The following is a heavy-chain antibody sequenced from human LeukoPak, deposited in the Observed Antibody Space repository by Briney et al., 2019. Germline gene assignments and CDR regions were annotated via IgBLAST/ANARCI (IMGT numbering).Heavy chain of an antibody. Sequence: ASVKVSCKASGYTFTSYDINWVRQATGQGFEWTGWMNPNSGNTGYAQKFQGRVTMTRNTSISTAYMELSSLRSEDTAVYYCARGRSGRIRGYNWFDPWGQGTLVTVSS. CDR1: GYTFTSYD. J-gene: IGHJ5*02. CDR2: MNPNSGNT. V-gene: IGHV1-8*01. D-gene: IGHD3-3*01. CDR3: ARGRSGRIRGYNWFDP.